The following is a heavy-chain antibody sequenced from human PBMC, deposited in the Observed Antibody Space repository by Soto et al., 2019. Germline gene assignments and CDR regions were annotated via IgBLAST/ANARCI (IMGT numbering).Heavy chain of an antibody. CDR3: AKDKMEQWLVGGYFDY. D-gene: IGHD6-19*01. CDR2: IIDDGGRA. Sequence: GSLRLSCSASGFTFSSYAMSWVRQAPGEGLEWVSAIIDDGGRAYYADSVKGRFTISRDNSKNTLSLQMNSLRAEDTAVYYCAKDKMEQWLVGGYFDYWGQGTQVTVSS. J-gene: IGHJ4*02. CDR1: GFTFSSYA. V-gene: IGHV3-23*01.